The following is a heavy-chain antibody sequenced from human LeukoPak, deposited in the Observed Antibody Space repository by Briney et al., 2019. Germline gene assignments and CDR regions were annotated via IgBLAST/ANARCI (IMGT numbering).Heavy chain of an antibody. CDR3: VRGGDGIDV. CDR2: INIDETTA. V-gene: IGHV3-74*01. CDR1: GFTFSNYL. J-gene: IGHJ3*01. Sequence: GGSLTLSCAVPGFTFSNYLMHWVRQAPGGGLVWVSRINIDETTAYAHSVSGRFTISRDTAKNTLYLQMNSVTAEDTAVYFCVRGGDGIDVWGRGATVIVSS.